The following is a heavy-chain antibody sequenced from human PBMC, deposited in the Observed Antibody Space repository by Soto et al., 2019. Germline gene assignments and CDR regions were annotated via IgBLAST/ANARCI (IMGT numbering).Heavy chain of an antibody. J-gene: IGHJ4*02. CDR1: GFTFSGSA. CDR3: TRVTARPNDY. D-gene: IGHD5-18*01. Sequence: GGSLRLSYAASGFTFSGSAMHWVRQASGKGLEWVGRIRSKANSYATAYAASVKGRFTISRDDSKNTAYLQMNSLKTEDTAVYYCTRVTARPNDYWGQGTLVTVSS. V-gene: IGHV3-73*01. CDR2: IRSKANSYAT.